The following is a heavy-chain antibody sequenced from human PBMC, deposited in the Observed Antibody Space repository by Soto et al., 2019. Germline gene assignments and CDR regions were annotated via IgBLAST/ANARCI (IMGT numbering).Heavy chain of an antibody. D-gene: IGHD3-10*01. CDR1: DFDFSSYG. Sequence: GGSLRLSCAASDFDFSSYGIHCVRHSPGKGLEWVAASSYDGRETFYADSAKGRFTVSKEMSKNTAFLQMSALRHEDTAVYFCARDSGWPILNFDNWGQGTPVTVSS. J-gene: IGHJ4*02. CDR3: ARDSGWPILNFDN. V-gene: IGHV3-30*03. CDR2: SSYDGRET.